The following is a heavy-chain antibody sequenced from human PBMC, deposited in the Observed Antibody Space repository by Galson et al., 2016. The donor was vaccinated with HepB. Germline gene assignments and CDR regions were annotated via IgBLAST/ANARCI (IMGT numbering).Heavy chain of an antibody. D-gene: IGHD5-18*01. J-gene: IGHJ6*02. V-gene: IGHV3-53*01. Sequence: SLRLSCAASGFTVSSNYVTWVRQAPGKGLEYVSVIYSGGTTYYADSVKGRFTISRDNSKNILYLQMKSLRDEDTAVYYCAKRPYSYGWHYGMDVWGQGTTVTVSS. CDR1: GFTVSSNY. CDR3: AKRPYSYGWHYGMDV. CDR2: IYSGGTT.